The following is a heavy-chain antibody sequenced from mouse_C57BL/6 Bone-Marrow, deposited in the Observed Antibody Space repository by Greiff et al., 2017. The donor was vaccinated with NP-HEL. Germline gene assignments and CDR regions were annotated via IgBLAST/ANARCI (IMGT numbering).Heavy chain of an antibody. CDR2: IRNKANNHAT. J-gene: IGHJ2*01. CDR1: GFTFSDAW. Sequence: EVKLMASGGGLVQPGGSMKLSCAASGFTFSDAWMDWVRQSPEKGLEWVAEIRNKANNHATYYAESVKGRLTISRDDSKCSVYLQMNSLRADCASIYYYKKAYYFDYWGQGTTLTVSS. CDR3: KKAYYFDY. V-gene: IGHV6-6*01.